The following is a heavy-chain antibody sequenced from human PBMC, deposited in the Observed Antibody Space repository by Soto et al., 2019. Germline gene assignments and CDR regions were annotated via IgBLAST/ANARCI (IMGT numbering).Heavy chain of an antibody. CDR2: ISYDGSNK. V-gene: IGHV3-30-3*01. Sequence: GGSLRLSCAASGFTFSSYAMHWVRQAPGKGLEWVAVISYDGSNKYYADSVKGRFTISRDNSKNTLYLQMNSLRAEDTAVYYCASEWGFDPWGQGTLVTVSS. J-gene: IGHJ5*02. CDR3: ASEWGFDP. CDR1: GFTFSSYA. D-gene: IGHD1-26*01.